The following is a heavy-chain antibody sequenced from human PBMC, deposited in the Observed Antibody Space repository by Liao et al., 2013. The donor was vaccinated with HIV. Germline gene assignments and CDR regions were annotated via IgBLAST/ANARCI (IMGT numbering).Heavy chain of an antibody. CDR1: GGSISSYF. V-gene: IGHV4-59*12. CDR2: SLTVGAA. Sequence: QVQLQESGPGLVKPSQTLSLTCTVSGGSISSYFWNWIRQPPGRDWSGLGMSLTVGAANYNPSLKSRVTISVDTAKNLFSLTLSSVTAADTAVYFCARDGLVLGGLPYYNYYMDVWGKGTTVAVSS. D-gene: IGHD3-10*01. J-gene: IGHJ6*03. CDR3: ARDGLVLGGLPYYNYYMDV.